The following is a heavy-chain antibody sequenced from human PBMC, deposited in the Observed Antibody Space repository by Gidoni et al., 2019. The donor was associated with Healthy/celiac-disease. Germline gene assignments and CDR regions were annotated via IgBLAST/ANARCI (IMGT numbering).Heavy chain of an antibody. D-gene: IGHD5-18*01. CDR1: GDTFTGYY. V-gene: IGHV1-2*02. J-gene: IGHJ4*02. CDR3: ARGPLYNYGPLDY. CDR2: INPNSGGT. Sequence: QVQLVQSGAEVKKPGASVKVSCKASGDTFTGYYMHWVRQAPGQGLEWMGWINPNSGGTNYAQTFQGRVTMTRDTSISTAYMELSRLRSDDTAVYYCARGPLYNYGPLDYWGQGTLVTVSS.